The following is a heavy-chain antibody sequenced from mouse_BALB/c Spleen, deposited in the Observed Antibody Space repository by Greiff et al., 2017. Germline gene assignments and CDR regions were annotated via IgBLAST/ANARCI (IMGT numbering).Heavy chain of an antibody. CDR3: ARCPLYDGNFFAY. V-gene: IGHV5-17*02. CDR2: ISSGSSTI. CDR1: GFTFSSFG. D-gene: IGHD2-1*01. J-gene: IGHJ3*01. Sequence: EVKLVESGGGLVQPGGSRKLSCAASGFTFSSFGMHWVRQAPEKGLEWVAYISSGSSTIYYADTVKGRFTISRDNPKNTLFLQMTSLRSEDTAMYYCARCPLYDGNFFAYWGQGTLVTVSA.